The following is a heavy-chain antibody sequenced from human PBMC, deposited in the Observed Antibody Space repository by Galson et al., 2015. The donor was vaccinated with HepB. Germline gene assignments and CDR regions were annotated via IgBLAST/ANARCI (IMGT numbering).Heavy chain of an antibody. Sequence: SLRLSCAASGFTFSDYYMSWIRQAPGKGLEWVPYISSSGSTIYYADSVKGRFTISRDNAKNSLYLQMNSLRAEDTAVYYCARDWGGYYYDSSGYYWFDYWGQGTLVTVSS. J-gene: IGHJ4*02. V-gene: IGHV3-11*01. CDR2: ISSSGSTI. CDR3: ARDWGGYYYDSSGYYWFDY. CDR1: GFTFSDYY. D-gene: IGHD3-22*01.